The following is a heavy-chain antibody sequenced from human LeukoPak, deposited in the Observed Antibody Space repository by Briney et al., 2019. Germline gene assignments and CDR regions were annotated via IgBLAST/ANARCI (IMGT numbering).Heavy chain of an antibody. CDR1: GFTFSSYW. Sequence: GGSLRLTCAAAGFTFSSYWMSWVRQAPGKGLEWVANIKQEGSEKYYVDSVKGRFTISRDNAKNSLYLQMNSLRAEDTAVYYCATFGRFLDWSYYFDYWGQGTLVTVSS. J-gene: IGHJ4*02. CDR2: IKQEGSEK. D-gene: IGHD3/OR15-3a*01. V-gene: IGHV3-7*01. CDR3: ATFGRFLDWSYYFDY.